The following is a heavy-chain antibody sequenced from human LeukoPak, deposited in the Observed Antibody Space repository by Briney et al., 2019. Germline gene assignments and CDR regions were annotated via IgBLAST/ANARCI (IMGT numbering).Heavy chain of an antibody. J-gene: IGHJ4*02. Sequence: KPSETLSLTCNVSGGSVSSSNHHWAWIRQSPGMGLEWVGTFFSTGRTSQNPDPSLKGRVTLSVDTSRNRFSLQLRSLTAADTAIFYCASIPGPSTSWYHFDNWGQGTLVTVSS. V-gene: IGHV4-39*01. CDR3: ASIPGPSTSWYHFDN. CDR1: GGSVSSSNHH. CDR2: FFSTGRT. D-gene: IGHD6-13*01.